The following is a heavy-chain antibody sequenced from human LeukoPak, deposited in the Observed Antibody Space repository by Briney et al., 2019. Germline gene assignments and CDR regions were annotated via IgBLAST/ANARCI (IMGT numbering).Heavy chain of an antibody. CDR2: IYYSGST. D-gene: IGHD2-21*02. CDR3: ARGVTPIPNYFDY. CDR1: GGSISSSSYY. Sequence: SETLSLTCTVSGGSISSSSYYWGWIRQPPGKGLEWIGSIYYSGSTYYNPSLKSRVTISVDTSKNQFSLKLSSVTAADTAVYYCARGVTPIPNYFDYWGQGTLVTVSS. V-gene: IGHV4-39*01. J-gene: IGHJ4*02.